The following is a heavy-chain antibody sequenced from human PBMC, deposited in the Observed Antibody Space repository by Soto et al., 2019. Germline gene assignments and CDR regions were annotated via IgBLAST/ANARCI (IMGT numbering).Heavy chain of an antibody. V-gene: IGHV4-59*01. CDR3: ARGGGLSSSWSNWFDP. J-gene: IGHJ5*02. D-gene: IGHD6-13*01. Sequence: SETLSLTCTVSGGSISSFYWSRIRQPPGKGLEWIGYIYYSGSTNYNPSLKSRVTISVDTSKNQFSLKLSSVTAADTAVYYCARGGGLSSSWSNWFDPWGQGTLVTVSS. CDR1: GGSISSFY. CDR2: IYYSGST.